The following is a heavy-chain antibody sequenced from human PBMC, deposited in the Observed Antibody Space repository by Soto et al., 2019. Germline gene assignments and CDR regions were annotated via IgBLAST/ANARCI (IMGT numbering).Heavy chain of an antibody. Sequence: PGGSLRLSCAASGFTFSTYAMTLVLRAPGKGLEWVSTILSSGGDTYYADSVKGRFTISRDNSKNTLYLQMNSLRTEDTAAYYCANNSYGASWTFGLDVWGQGTTVTVSS. CDR3: ANNSYGASWTFGLDV. V-gene: IGHV3-23*01. CDR1: GFTFSTYA. J-gene: IGHJ6*02. CDR2: ILSSGGDT. D-gene: IGHD4-17*01.